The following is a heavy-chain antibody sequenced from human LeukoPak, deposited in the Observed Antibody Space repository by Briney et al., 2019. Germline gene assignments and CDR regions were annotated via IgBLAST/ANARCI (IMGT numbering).Heavy chain of an antibody. CDR2: IIPILGIA. Sequence: SVKVSCKASGGTFSSYAISWVRQAPGQGLEWMGRIIPILGIANYAQKFQGRVTITADKSTSTAYMELSSLRSEDTAVYYCARGLWFGAQSYGMDVWGQGTTVTVSS. CDR3: ARGLWFGAQSYGMDV. V-gene: IGHV1-69*04. D-gene: IGHD3-10*01. CDR1: GGTFSSYA. J-gene: IGHJ6*02.